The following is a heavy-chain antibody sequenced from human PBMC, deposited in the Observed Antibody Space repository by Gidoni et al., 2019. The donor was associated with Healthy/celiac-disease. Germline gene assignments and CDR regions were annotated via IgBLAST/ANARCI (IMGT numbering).Heavy chain of an antibody. Sequence: VSAISGSGGSTYYADSVKGRFTISRDNSKNTLSLQMNSLRAEDTAVYYCAKELAAAWYGGGFDYWGQGTLVTVSS. J-gene: IGHJ4*02. D-gene: IGHD6-13*01. CDR3: AKELAAAWYGGGFDY. V-gene: IGHV3-23*01. CDR2: ISGSGGST.